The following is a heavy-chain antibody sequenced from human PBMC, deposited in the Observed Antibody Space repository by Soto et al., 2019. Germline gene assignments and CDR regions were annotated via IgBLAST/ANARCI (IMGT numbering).Heavy chain of an antibody. CDR1: GGTFGRYG. J-gene: IGHJ4*02. CDR2: IIPTTGKA. CDR3: ARPHRDPSSHYDCDY. Sequence: QVHLVQSGAEVKKPGSSVRVSCKASGGTFGRYGISWVRQAPGQGLEWMGGIIPTTGKAKCAQKFQDRVTISADESTTPADMVLSGLRSEATALYYCARPHRDPSSHYDCDYWGQGTLVTVSS. V-gene: IGHV1-69*12. D-gene: IGHD4-4*01.